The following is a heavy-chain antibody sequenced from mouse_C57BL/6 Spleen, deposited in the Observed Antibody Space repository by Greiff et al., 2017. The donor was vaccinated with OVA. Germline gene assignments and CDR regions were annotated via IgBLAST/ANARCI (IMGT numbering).Heavy chain of an antibody. CDR1: GYTFTSYW. CDR3: AGEGAGEASFAY. CDR2: IHPRSGST. Sequence: QVQLKQPGAELVKPGASVELSCKASGYTFTSYWMNWVKQRPGQGLEWIGWIHPRSGSTNYNEKFTGKATLTVDKSSSTAYMQLSSLTSEDSAVYYCAGEGAGEASFAYWGQGTLVTVSA. D-gene: IGHD3-3*01. V-gene: IGHV1-64*01. J-gene: IGHJ3*01.